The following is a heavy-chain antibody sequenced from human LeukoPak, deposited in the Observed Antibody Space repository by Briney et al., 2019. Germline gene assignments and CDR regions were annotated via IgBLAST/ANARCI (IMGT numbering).Heavy chain of an antibody. CDR3: ARVSSTVAPWFDP. CDR1: GGSITNYY. D-gene: IGHD5-12*01. V-gene: IGHV4-59*01. J-gene: IGHJ5*02. CDR2: THNSGSS. Sequence: SETLSLTCTVSGGSITNYYWSWIRQPPGKGLEWIGYTHNSGSSSYNPSLRSRATISMEKAKTQFSLKLTSVTPTDTAVYYCARVSSTVAPWFDPWGQGTLVTVSS.